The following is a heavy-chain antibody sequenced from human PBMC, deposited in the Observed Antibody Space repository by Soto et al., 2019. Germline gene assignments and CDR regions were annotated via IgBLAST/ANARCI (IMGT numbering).Heavy chain of an antibody. CDR3: ARATSGDQIDY. V-gene: IGHV3-33*01. Sequence: QVQLVESGGGVVQPGRSLRLSCAASGFTFSSYGMHWVRQAPGKGLEWVAVIWYDGSDKYYADSVKGRFTIARDNSKNTLYLQMNSLRAEDTAVYYCARATSGDQIDYWGQGTLVTVSS. D-gene: IGHD4-17*01. CDR1: GFTFSSYG. J-gene: IGHJ4*02. CDR2: IWYDGSDK.